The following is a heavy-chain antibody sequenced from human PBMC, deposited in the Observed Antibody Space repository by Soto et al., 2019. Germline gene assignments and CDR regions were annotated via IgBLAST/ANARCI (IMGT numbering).Heavy chain of an antibody. J-gene: IGHJ2*01. CDR1: GFTFSSYA. CDR3: ARDHGGIPNWYFDL. V-gene: IGHV3-30-3*01. CDR2: ISYDGSNK. Sequence: QVQLVESGGGVVQPGRSLRLSCAASGFTFSSYAMHWVRQAPGKGLEWVAVISYDGSNKYYADSVKGRFTISRDNSKNTLYLQVNSLRAEDTAVYYCARDHGGIPNWYFDLWGRGTLVTVSS. D-gene: IGHD2-15*01.